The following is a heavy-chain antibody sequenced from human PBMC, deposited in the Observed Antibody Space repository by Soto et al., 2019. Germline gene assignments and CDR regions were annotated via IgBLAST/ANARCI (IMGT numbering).Heavy chain of an antibody. CDR2: ISSSSSTI. CDR1: GFTFSSYS. D-gene: IGHD2-21*02. V-gene: IGHV3-48*04. J-gene: IGHJ2*01. CDR3: ARDYLIPYCGGDCYWYFDL. Sequence: GGSLRLSCAASGFTFSSYSMNWVRQAPGKGLEWDSYISSSSSTIYYADSVKGRFTISRDNAKNSLYLQMNSLRAEDTAVYYCARDYLIPYCGGDCYWYFDLWGRGTLVTVSS.